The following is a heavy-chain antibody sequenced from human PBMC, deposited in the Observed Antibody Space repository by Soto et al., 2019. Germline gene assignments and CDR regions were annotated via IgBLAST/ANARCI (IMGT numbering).Heavy chain of an antibody. CDR2: IDPSDSYT. D-gene: IGHD3-22*01. CDR3: ARGYYYDSSGYYSGFDY. V-gene: IGHV5-10-1*01. J-gene: IGHJ4*02. Sequence: GESLKISFKGSGYSFTSYLISWVRQMPVKGLEWMGRIDPSDSYTNYSPSFQGHVTISADKSISTAYLQWSSLKASDTAMYYCARGYYYDSSGYYSGFDYFGRGTLVTVCS. CDR1: GYSFTSYL.